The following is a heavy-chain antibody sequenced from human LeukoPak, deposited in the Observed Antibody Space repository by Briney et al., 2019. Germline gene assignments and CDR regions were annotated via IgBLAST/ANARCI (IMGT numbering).Heavy chain of an antibody. V-gene: IGHV3-43*01. CDR3: AKAGYCSSTSCFTYYYYYMDV. CDR1: GFTFDDYT. Sequence: GGSLRLSCAASGFTFDDYTMHWVRQAPGKGLEWVSLISWDGGSTYSADSVKGRFTISRDNSKNSLYLQMNSLRTEDTALYYCAKAGYCSSTSCFTYYYYYMDVWGKGTTVTVSS. J-gene: IGHJ6*03. CDR2: ISWDGGST. D-gene: IGHD2-2*01.